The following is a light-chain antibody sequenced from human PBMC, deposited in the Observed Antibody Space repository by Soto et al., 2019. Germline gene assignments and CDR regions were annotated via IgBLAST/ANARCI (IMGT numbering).Light chain of an antibody. CDR3: ATCENSLNGPG. CDR1: SSNIGSHT. CDR2: SND. J-gene: IGLJ3*02. V-gene: IGLV1-44*01. Sequence: QSVLTQPPSASATPGQRVAISCSGSSSNIGSHTVNWYHQLPGTAPKLFIYSNDQRPSGAPGRFSGSKSGTSASLAISGLQSEDEGEDYCATCENSLNGPGFGGGTKLTVL.